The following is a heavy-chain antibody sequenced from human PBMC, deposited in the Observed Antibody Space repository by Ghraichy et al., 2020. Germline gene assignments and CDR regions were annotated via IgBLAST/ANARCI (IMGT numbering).Heavy chain of an antibody. CDR3: AREEAAAGTAHAFDI. V-gene: IGHV3-7*03. CDR2: IKQDGSEK. CDR1: GFTFSSYW. Sequence: SCAASGFTFSSYWMSWVRQAPGKGLEWVANIKQDGSEKYYVDSVKGRFTISRDNAKNSLYLQMNSLRAEDTAVYYCAREEAAAGTAHAFDIWGQGTMVTVSS. D-gene: IGHD6-13*01. J-gene: IGHJ3*02.